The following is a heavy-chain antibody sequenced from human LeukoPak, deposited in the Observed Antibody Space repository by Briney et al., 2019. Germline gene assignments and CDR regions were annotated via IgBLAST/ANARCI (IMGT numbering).Heavy chain of an antibody. J-gene: IGHJ4*02. CDR3: AREGPYYYDSSGYYDY. V-gene: IGHV3-21*01. CDR2: ITSGSSYI. D-gene: IGHD3-22*01. Sequence: SGGSLRLSCAASGFTFSSYNMNWVRQAPGKGLEWVSSITSGSSYIYYADSVKGRFTISRDDAKNSLYLQMNSLRAEDTAVYYCAREGPYYYDSSGYYDYWGQGTLVTVSS. CDR1: GFTFSSYN.